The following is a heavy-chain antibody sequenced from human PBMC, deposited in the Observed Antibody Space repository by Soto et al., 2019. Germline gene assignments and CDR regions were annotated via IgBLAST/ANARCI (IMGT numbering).Heavy chain of an antibody. D-gene: IGHD1-26*01. V-gene: IGHV4-39*01. CDR2: IYYSGST. CDR3: ASQLPFDY. Sequence: SETLSLTCTVSGGSISSSSYYWGWIRQPPGKGLEWIGSIYYSGSTYYNPSLKSRVTISVDTSKNQFSLKLSSVTAADTAVYYCASQLPFDYWGQGTLVTVSS. CDR1: GGSISSSSYY. J-gene: IGHJ4*02.